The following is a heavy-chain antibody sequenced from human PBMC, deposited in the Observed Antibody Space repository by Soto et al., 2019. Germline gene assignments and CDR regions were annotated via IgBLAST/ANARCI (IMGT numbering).Heavy chain of an antibody. CDR3: AKETIQVGGPNYFDY. J-gene: IGHJ4*02. CDR2: ISWDGLAQ. D-gene: IGHD1-1*01. V-gene: IGHV3-30*18. Sequence: VQLVASGGGVVQPGRSLRLLCEASGFSFSRYCMHWVRQAPGMGLEWVAVISWDGLAQYYADSVKGRFTISRDNSQSTLYLQMNSLRTEDTAIYYCAKETIQVGGPNYFDYCGQGALVTVSS. CDR1: GFSFSRYC.